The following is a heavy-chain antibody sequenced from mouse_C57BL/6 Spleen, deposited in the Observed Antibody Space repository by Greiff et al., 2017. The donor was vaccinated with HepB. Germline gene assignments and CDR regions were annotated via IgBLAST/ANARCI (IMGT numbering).Heavy chain of an antibody. J-gene: IGHJ1*03. Sequence: QVQLQQPGAELVKPGASVKLSCKASGYTFTSYWMHWVKQRPGQGLEWIGMIHPNSGSTNYNEKFKSKATLTVDKSSSTAYMQLSSLTSEDSAVYYCSSRGGNHGYFDVWGTGTTVTVSS. V-gene: IGHV1-64*01. D-gene: IGHD1-1*02. CDR2: IHPNSGST. CDR1: GYTFTSYW. CDR3: SSRGGNHGYFDV.